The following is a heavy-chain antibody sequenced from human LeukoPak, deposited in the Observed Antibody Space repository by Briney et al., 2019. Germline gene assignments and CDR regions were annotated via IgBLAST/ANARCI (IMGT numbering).Heavy chain of an antibody. CDR1: GFTFSGSA. V-gene: IGHV3-73*01. Sequence: GGSLRLSCAASGFTFSGSAMHWVRQASGKGLEWVGRIRSKANSYATAYAASVKGRVTSSRDDSKNTEYLQMNSLKTEDTAVYYCARTGVLLWFGESYFDYWGQGTLVTVSS. CDR2: IRSKANSYAT. CDR3: ARTGVLLWFGESYFDY. J-gene: IGHJ4*02. D-gene: IGHD3-10*01.